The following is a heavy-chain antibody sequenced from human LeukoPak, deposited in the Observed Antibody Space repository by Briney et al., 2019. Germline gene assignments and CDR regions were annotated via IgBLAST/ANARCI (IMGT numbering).Heavy chain of an antibody. V-gene: IGHV4-38-2*02. CDR1: GYSISSGYY. Sequence: SETLSLTCAVSGYSISSGYYWGWIRQPPGRGLEWIGSIYHSGSTYYNPSLKSRVTISVDTSKNQFSLKLSSVTAADTAVYYCARDSGQWLRPKYYFDYWGRGTLVTVSS. CDR3: ARDSGQWLRPKYYFDY. CDR2: IYHSGST. J-gene: IGHJ4*02. D-gene: IGHD5-12*01.